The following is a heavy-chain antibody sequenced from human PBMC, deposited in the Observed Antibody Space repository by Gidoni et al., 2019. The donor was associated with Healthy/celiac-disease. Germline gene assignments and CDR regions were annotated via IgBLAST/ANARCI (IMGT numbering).Heavy chain of an antibody. J-gene: IGHJ4*02. Sequence: QVQLVESGGGVVQPGRSLRLSCAASGFTFSSYGMHWVRQAPGKGLEWVAVISYDGSNKYYADSVKGRFTISRDNSKNTLYLQMNSLRAEDTAVYYCAKGSQAGIPDYWGQGTLVTVSS. CDR2: ISYDGSNK. V-gene: IGHV3-30*18. CDR3: AKGSQAGIPDY. CDR1: GFTFSSYG.